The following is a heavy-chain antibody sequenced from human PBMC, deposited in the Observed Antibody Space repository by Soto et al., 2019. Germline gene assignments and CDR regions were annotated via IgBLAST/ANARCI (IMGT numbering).Heavy chain of an antibody. J-gene: IGHJ4*02. V-gene: IGHV4-59*01. CDR1: GGSISSYY. D-gene: IGHD3-22*01. CDR3: ARVGYYDSSGYYYFDY. CDR2: IYYSGST. Sequence: SETLSLTCTVSGGSISSYYWSWIRQPPGKGLEWIGYIYYSGSTNYNPSLKSRVTISVDTSKNQFSLKLTSVTAADTAVYYCARVGYYDSSGYYYFDYWGQGTLVTVSS.